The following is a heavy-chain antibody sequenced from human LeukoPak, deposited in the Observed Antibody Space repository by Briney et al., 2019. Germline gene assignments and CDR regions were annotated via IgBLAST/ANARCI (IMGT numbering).Heavy chain of an antibody. CDR2: IYSGGST. V-gene: IGHV3-53*01. J-gene: IGHJ4*02. Sequence: GGSLRLSCAASGFTVSSNYMSWVRQAPGKGLEWVSVIYSGGSTYYADCVKGRFTISRDNSKNTLYLQMNSMRAENTAVYYCARDVAGTPVYWGQGTLVTVSS. D-gene: IGHD6-13*01. CDR3: ARDVAGTPVY. CDR1: GFTVSSNY.